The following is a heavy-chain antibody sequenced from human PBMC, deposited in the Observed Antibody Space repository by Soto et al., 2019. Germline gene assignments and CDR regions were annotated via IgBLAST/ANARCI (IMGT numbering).Heavy chain of an antibody. V-gene: IGHV5-51*01. Sequence: ESLKISWNGSGYSFTSYWIRWFLQRRVKVLEWMGIIYPGDSDTRYSPSFQGQVTISADKSISTAYLQWSSLKASDTAMYYCARRYYYDSSGYTDAFDIWGQGTMVTVSS. D-gene: IGHD3-22*01. CDR1: GYSFTSYW. CDR3: ARRYYYDSSGYTDAFDI. J-gene: IGHJ3*02. CDR2: IYPGDSDT.